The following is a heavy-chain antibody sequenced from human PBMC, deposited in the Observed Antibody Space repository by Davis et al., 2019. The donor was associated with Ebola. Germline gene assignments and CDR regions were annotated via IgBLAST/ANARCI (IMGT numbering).Heavy chain of an antibody. D-gene: IGHD5/OR15-5a*01. V-gene: IGHV3-21*01. Sequence: PGGSLRLSCAASGFTFSSYSMNWARQAPGKGLEWVSSISSSSYYKYYADSVKGRFTVSRNNTKNSLYLQMNSLRPEDTAVYYCARSTVWGQGTPVAVSS. CDR3: ARSTV. J-gene: IGHJ6*02. CDR1: GFTFSSYS. CDR2: ISSSSYYK.